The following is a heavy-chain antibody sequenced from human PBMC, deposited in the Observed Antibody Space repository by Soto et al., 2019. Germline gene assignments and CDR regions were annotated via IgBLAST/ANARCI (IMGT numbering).Heavy chain of an antibody. CDR1: GFTFSNAW. CDR3: TTDGYCISTSCYYYYGMDV. D-gene: IGHD2-2*01. CDR2: IKSKTDGGTT. J-gene: IGHJ6*02. V-gene: IGHV3-15*07. Sequence: PGGSLRLSCAASGFTFSNAWMNWVRQAPGKGLEWVGRIKSKTDGGTTDYAAPVKGRFTISRDDSKNTLYLQMNSLKTEDTAVYYCTTDGYCISTSCYYYYGMDVWGQGTTVTVSS.